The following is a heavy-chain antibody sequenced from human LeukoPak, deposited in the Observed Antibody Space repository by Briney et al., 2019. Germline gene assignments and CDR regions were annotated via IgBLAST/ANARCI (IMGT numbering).Heavy chain of an antibody. Sequence: GGSLRLSCAAPGFSFSVNWMSWARQAPGKGPEWVASIKKDESEKYYVDSVSGRFTISRDNAKNSLYLQMNSLRVEDTAVYYCAKEGYWGRGTLVTVSS. V-gene: IGHV3-7*01. CDR1: GFSFSVNW. CDR2: IKKDESEK. J-gene: IGHJ4*02. CDR3: AKEGY.